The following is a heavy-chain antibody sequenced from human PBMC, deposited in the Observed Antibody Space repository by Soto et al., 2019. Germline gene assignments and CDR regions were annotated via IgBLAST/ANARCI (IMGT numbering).Heavy chain of an antibody. V-gene: IGHV3-48*02. Sequence: EVQLVESGGGLVQPGGSLRLSCAASGFTLSSYSMNWVRQAPGKGLEWVSYISSSSSTIYYADSVKGRFTISRDNAKNSLYLQMNSLRDEDTAVYYCARDRYGSGTADYYYYGMDVWGQGTTVTVSS. CDR1: GFTLSSYS. CDR3: ARDRYGSGTADYYYYGMDV. D-gene: IGHD3-10*01. J-gene: IGHJ6*02. CDR2: ISSSSSTI.